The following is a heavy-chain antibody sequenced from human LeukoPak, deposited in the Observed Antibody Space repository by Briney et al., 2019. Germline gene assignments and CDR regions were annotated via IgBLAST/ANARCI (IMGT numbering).Heavy chain of an antibody. CDR3: VRGDGYTSTRPFDY. CDR1: GYTFTGHY. CDR2: INPNIGDT. V-gene: IGHV1-2*02. D-gene: IGHD2-2*02. Sequence: ASVKVSCKASGYTFTGHYLHWVRQAPGQGLEWMGWINPNIGDTNYAQKIQGRVTMTRDTSINTVYMELSRLISDDMAVYYCVRGDGYTSTRPFDYWDQGTPVTVSS. J-gene: IGHJ4*02.